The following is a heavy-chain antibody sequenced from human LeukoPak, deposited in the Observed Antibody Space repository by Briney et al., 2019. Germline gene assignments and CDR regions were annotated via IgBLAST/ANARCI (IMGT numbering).Heavy chain of an antibody. V-gene: IGHV4-34*01. CDR2: INHSGST. CDR3: ARIRLRFGEFRRVPYYFDY. J-gene: IGHJ4*02. D-gene: IGHD3-10*01. CDR1: GGSFSGYY. Sequence: PSETLSLTCAVYGGSFSGYYWSWIRQPPGKGLEWIWEINHSGSTNYNPSLKSRVTISVGTSKNQFSLKLSSVTAADTAVYYCARIRLRFGEFRRVPYYFDYWGQGTLVTVSS.